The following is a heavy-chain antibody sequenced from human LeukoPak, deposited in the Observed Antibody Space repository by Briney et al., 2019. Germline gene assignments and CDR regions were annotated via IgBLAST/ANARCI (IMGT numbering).Heavy chain of an antibody. D-gene: IGHD6-6*01. V-gene: IGHV1-18*04. J-gene: IGHJ4*02. CDR3: ARNHYSSSSDY. CDR2: ISIYNGNT. Sequence: ASVKVSCKASGYTFTSYGISWVRQAPGQGLEWMGWISIYNGNTNYAEKIQGRVTITTDTSTNTAFMELRSLRSDDTAMYYCARNHYSSSSDYWGQGTLVTVSS. CDR1: GYTFTSYG.